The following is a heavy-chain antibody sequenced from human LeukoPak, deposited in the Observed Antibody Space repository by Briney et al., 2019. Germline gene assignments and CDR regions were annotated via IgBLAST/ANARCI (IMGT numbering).Heavy chain of an antibody. D-gene: IGHD5-24*01. V-gene: IGHV3-11*01. CDR1: GFTFSDYY. J-gene: IGHJ4*02. CDR2: ISSSGSTI. CDR3: AREREMATEDFDY. Sequence: GGSLRLSCAASGFTFSDYYMSWIRQPPGKGLEWVSYISSSGSTIYYADSVKGRFTISRDNAKNSLYLQMNSLRAEDTAVYYCAREREMATEDFDYWGQGTLGTVSS.